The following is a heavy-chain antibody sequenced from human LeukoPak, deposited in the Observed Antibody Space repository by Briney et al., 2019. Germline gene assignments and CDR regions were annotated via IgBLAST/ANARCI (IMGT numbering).Heavy chain of an antibody. CDR2: ISASGGTT. J-gene: IGHJ4*02. Sequence: GSLRLSCAASGFTFSSSAMSWVRQAPGKGLEWVSAISASGGTTYSADSVRGRFTISRDNSKNTLYLQVNSMRVEDTAVYYCAKDRDGGTNTRAKGFDYWGQGTLVTVSS. CDR3: AKDRDGGTNTRAKGFDY. V-gene: IGHV3-23*01. CDR1: GFTFSSSA. D-gene: IGHD1-7*01.